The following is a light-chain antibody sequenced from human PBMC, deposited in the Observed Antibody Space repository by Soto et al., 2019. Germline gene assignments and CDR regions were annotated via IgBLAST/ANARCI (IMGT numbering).Light chain of an antibody. CDR3: QVWDSSSDHVV. V-gene: IGLV3-21*02. Sequence: SSELTQPPSVSVAPGQTARITCGGNNIGSKSVHWYQQKPGQAPVLVVYDDSDRPPGIPERFSGSNSGNTATLTISRVEAGDEADYYCQVWDSSSDHVVFGGGTKLTVL. J-gene: IGLJ2*01. CDR1: NIGSKS. CDR2: DDS.